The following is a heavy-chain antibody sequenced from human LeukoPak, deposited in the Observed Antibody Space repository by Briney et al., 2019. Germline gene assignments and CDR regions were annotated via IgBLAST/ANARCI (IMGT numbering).Heavy chain of an antibody. CDR3: ARGAGYSGLLDY. V-gene: IGHV3-48*04. CDR2: ISPSSTRV. J-gene: IGHJ4*02. D-gene: IGHD5-12*01. Sequence: PGGSLRLSCAASGFTFSSYNMNWVRQAPGKGLEWVSYISPSSTRVDYAASVRGRFTISRDNAKNSLYLQMNSLRAEDTAVYYCARGAGYSGLLDYWGQGTLVTVSS. CDR1: GFTFSSYN.